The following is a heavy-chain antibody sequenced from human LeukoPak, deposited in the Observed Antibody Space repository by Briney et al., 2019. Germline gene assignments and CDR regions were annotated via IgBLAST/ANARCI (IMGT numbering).Heavy chain of an antibody. CDR1: GGSISGYY. CDR2: INHSGST. V-gene: IGHV4-34*01. D-gene: IGHD3-22*01. Sequence: PSETLSLTCTVSGGSISGYYWSWIRQPPGKGLEWIGEINHSGSTNYNPSLKSRVTISVDTSKNQFSLKLSSVTAADTAVYYCAAGAATYYYDSSGYSAYYFDYWGQGTLVTVSS. CDR3: AAGAATYYYDSSGYSAYYFDY. J-gene: IGHJ4*02.